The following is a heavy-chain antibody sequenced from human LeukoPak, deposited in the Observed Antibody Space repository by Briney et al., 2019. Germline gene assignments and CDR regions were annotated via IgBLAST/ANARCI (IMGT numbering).Heavy chain of an antibody. CDR2: IYYSGST. V-gene: IGHV4-39*07. J-gene: IGHJ6*02. Sequence: SETLSLTCTVSGGSISGTSYYWGWIRQPPGKGLEWIGSIYYSGSTYYNPSLKSRVTISVDTSKNQFSLKLTSVTAADTAVYYCARVRGFGLYYYGMDVWGQGTTVTVSS. D-gene: IGHD3-10*01. CDR1: GGSISGTSYY. CDR3: ARVRGFGLYYYGMDV.